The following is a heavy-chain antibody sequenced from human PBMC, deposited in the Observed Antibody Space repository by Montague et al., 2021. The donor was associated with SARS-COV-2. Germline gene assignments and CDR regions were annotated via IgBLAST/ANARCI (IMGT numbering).Heavy chain of an antibody. Sequence: CAISGDSVSTHRRTSNWHTLSLSRRLDLLCRPYYRSEWYSDYSVSVKSRISINPDTSKNQFSLQLNSVTPEDTAVYYCARAERGSCGDGNCYQYFFNYWGQGTLVNVSS. D-gene: IGHD2-15*01. CDR3: ARAERGSCGDGNCYQYFFNY. J-gene: IGHJ4*02. V-gene: IGHV6-1*01. CDR2: PYYRSEWYS. CDR1: GDSVSTHRRT.